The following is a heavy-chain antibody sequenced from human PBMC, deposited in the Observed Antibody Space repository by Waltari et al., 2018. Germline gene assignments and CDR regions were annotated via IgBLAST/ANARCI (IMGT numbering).Heavy chain of an antibody. CDR3: ALYCSSTTCH. V-gene: IGHV3-23*01. CDR1: GFTFSSSP. CDR2: ISGSGGGT. J-gene: IGHJ4*02. Sequence: EVQLLESGGGLVQPGGSLRLSCAASGFTFSSSPMSWVRQAPGKGLEWVSSISGSGGGTYYADSVKGRFTISRDNSKNTLYLQMNSLRADDTAVYYCALYCSSTTCHWGQGTLVTVSS. D-gene: IGHD2-2*01.